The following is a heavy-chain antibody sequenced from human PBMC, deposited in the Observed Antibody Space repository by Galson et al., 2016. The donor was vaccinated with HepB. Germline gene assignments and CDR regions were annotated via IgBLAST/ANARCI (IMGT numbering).Heavy chain of an antibody. J-gene: IGHJ1*01. CDR3: ARYGDEAGWNFHQ. D-gene: IGHD6-19*01. CDR1: GFTFSRFW. Sequence: SLRLSCAASGFTFSRFWMNWVRQAPGKGLEWVASIKEDGSKAFYADSVKGRFTISRDNVENSLSRQMNSLRAEDTAVFYCARYGDEAGWNFHQWGQGTLVTVSS. CDR2: IKEDGSKA. V-gene: IGHV3-7*03.